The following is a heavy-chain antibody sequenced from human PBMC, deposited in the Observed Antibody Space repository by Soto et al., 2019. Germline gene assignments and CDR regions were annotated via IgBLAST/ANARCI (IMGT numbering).Heavy chain of an antibody. CDR2: IYYSGST. J-gene: IGHJ4*02. V-gene: IGHV4-39*01. D-gene: IGHD3-3*01. CDR1: GGSISSSSYY. Sequence: LSLTCTVSGGSISSSSYYWGWIRQPPGKGLEWIGSIYYSGSTYYNPSLKSRVTISVDTSKNQFSLKLSSVTAADTAVYYCATNLYDFWSGSVSDKEDYWGQGTLVTVSS. CDR3: ATNLYDFWSGSVSDKEDY.